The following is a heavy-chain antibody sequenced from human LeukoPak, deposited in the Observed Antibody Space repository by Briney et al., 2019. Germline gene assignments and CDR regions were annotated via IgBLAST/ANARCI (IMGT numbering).Heavy chain of an antibody. Sequence: PSETLSLTCTVSGGSLSTYYWSWIRQPPGKGLEWIGYIYHTGSTKYNPSLKSRVTLSVDTSKSQFSLKLSSVTAADTAVYYCARRSGWPLFDYWGQGTLVTVSS. J-gene: IGHJ4*02. V-gene: IGHV4-59*08. D-gene: IGHD6-19*01. CDR2: IYHTGST. CDR3: ARRSGWPLFDY. CDR1: GGSLSTYY.